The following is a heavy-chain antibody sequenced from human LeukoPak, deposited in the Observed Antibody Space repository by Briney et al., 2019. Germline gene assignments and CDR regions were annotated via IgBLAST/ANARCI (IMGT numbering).Heavy chain of an antibody. CDR2: IKPDGSEK. D-gene: IGHD2-2*01. CDR1: GFTFSSHH. V-gene: IGHV3-7*01. Sequence: GGSLRLSCVASGFTFSSHHMNWVRQTPGKGLESVATIKPDGSEKYYVDSVKGRFTISRDNAKSSLYLQMNSLRAGDTGVYFCARMSSYCDYWGQGTLVTGSS. J-gene: IGHJ4*02. CDR3: ARMSSYCDY.